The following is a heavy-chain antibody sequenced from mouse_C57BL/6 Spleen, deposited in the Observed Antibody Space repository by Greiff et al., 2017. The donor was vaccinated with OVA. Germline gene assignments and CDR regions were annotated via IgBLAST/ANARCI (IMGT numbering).Heavy chain of an antibody. Sequence: QVQLQQSGAELARPGASVKLSCKASGYTFTSYGISWVKQRTGQGLEWIGEIYPRSGNTYYNEKFKGKATLTADKSSSTAYMELRSLTSEDSAVYFCARYNDYDDGSYYFDYWGQGTTLTVSS. CDR2: IYPRSGNT. CDR3: ARYNDYDDGSYYFDY. CDR1: GYTFTSYG. V-gene: IGHV1-81*01. D-gene: IGHD2-4*01. J-gene: IGHJ2*01.